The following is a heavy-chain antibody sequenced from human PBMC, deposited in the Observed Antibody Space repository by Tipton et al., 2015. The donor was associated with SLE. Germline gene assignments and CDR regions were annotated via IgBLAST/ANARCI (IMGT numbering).Heavy chain of an antibody. CDR3: AREGRYYDFWSGLKDYYYAMDV. J-gene: IGHJ6*02. CDR1: GGSINSSRYY. D-gene: IGHD3-3*01. CDR2: IYYSGST. Sequence: TLSLTCTVSGGSINSSRYYWGWIRQPPGKGLEWIGSIYYSGSTYYNPSLKSRVTISVDTSKNQFSLKLSSVTAADTAVYYCAREGRYYDFWSGLKDYYYAMDVWGQGTTVTVSS. V-gene: IGHV4-39*02.